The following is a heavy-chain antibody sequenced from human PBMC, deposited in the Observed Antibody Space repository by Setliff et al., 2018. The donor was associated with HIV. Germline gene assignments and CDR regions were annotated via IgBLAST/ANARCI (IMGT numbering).Heavy chain of an antibody. D-gene: IGHD6-13*01. CDR1: GGSISSYY. J-gene: IGHJ3*02. CDR2: IYTSGNT. Sequence: ASETLSLTCTVSGGSISSYYWSWIRQPAGKGLEWIGRIYTSGNTNYNPSLKSLKSRVTMSVDTSKNQFSLKLSSVTAADTAVYYCARDKTAVPRDVDTLDIWGQGTMVTVSS. V-gene: IGHV4-4*07. CDR3: ARDKTAVPRDVDTLDI.